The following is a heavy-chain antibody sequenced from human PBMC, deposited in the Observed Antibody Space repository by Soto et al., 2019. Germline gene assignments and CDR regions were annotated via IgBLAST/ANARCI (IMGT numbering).Heavy chain of an antibody. CDR3: ARAVTWGLDV. Sequence: EVQLVESGGGLVQPGGSLRLSCAASGFTFSLYSMSWVRQAPGKGLEWVSYISRSSTGIHYAVSVKGRFTISRDDATNSMPLQMNSLRDGDTAVYYCARAVTWGLDVWGQGTTVSISS. J-gene: IGHJ6*02. CDR2: ISRSSTGI. D-gene: IGHD3-10*01. V-gene: IGHV3-48*02. CDR1: GFTFSLYS.